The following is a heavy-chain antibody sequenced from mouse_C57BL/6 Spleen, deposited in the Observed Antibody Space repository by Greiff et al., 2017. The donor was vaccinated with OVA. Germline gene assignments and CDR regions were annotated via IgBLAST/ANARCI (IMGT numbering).Heavy chain of an antibody. D-gene: IGHD1-1*01. J-gene: IGHJ4*01. CDR3: ARGGTTVVARNAMDY. CDR2: INPRNGGT. Sequence: VQLQQPGTELVKPGASVKLSCKASGYTFTSYWMHWVKQRPGQGLEWIGNINPRNGGTTYNEKFKSKATLTVDKSSSTAYMQLSSLTSEDSAVYYCARGGTTVVARNAMDYWGQGTSVTVSS. CDR1: GYTFTSYW. V-gene: IGHV1-53*01.